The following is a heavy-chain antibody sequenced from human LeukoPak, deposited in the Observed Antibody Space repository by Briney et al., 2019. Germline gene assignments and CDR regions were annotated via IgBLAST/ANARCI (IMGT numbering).Heavy chain of an antibody. D-gene: IGHD6-13*01. V-gene: IGHV3-9*01. CDR2: ISWNSGSI. Sequence: GGSLRLSCAASGFTFSSYAMSWVRQAPGKGLEWVSGISWNSGSIGYADSVKGRFTISRDNAKNSLYLQMNSLRAEDTALYYCAKDIAAAGTGWYFDLWGRGTLVTVSS. CDR3: AKDIAAAGTGWYFDL. J-gene: IGHJ2*01. CDR1: GFTFSSYA.